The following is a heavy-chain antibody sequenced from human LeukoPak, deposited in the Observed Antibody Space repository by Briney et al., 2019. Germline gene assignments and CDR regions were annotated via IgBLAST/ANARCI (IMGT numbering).Heavy chain of an antibody. J-gene: IGHJ5*02. V-gene: IGHV1-2*02. CDR1: GYRFTGHH. D-gene: IGHD3-9*01. Sequence: ASVEVSCKTSGYRFTGHHIHWVRQAPGQGLEWMGWINANSGGTQYAEKFQGRVTITRDTSISTVYMELTGLRSDDSAVYFCTREDFDILTGYSTRHWFDPWGQGTLVTVSS. CDR2: INANSGGT. CDR3: TREDFDILTGYSTRHWFDP.